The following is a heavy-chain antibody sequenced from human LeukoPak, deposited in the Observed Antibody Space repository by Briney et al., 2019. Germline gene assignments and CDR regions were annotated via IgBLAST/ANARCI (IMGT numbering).Heavy chain of an antibody. CDR1: GFTVNTNY. CDR3: ARLWYSSGWYYFDY. J-gene: IGHJ4*02. Sequence: PGESLRLSCTASGFTVNTNYMSWVRLAPGKGLEWIGSIYYSGSTYYNPSLKSRVTISVGTSKNQFSLKLSSVTAADTAVYYCARLWYSSGWYYFDYWGQGTLVTVSS. D-gene: IGHD6-19*01. V-gene: IGHV4-39*01. CDR2: IYYSGST.